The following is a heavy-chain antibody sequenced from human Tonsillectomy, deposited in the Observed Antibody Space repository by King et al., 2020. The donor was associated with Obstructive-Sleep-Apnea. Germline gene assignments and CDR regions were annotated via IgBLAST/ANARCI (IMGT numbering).Heavy chain of an antibody. J-gene: IGHJ6*02. V-gene: IGHV3-13*01. CDR1: GFTFSNYD. D-gene: IGHD3-10*01. CDR2: IGTAGDT. Sequence: VQLVESGGGLIQPGGSLRLSCAASGFTFSNYDMHWVRQATGKGLEWVSGIGTAGDTYYPGSVKGRFTISRENAKNSLYLQMNSLRAGDTAVYYCVRSQSYGPHNYSGMDVWGQGTTVTVSS. CDR3: VRSQSYGPHNYSGMDV.